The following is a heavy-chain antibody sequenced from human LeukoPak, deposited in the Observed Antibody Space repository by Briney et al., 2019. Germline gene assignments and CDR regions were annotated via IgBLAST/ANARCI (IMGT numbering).Heavy chain of an antibody. CDR1: GGSFSGYY. Sequence: PSETLSLTCAVYGGSFSGYYWSWIRQPPGKGLEWIGGINHSGSTNYNPSLKSRVTISVDTSKNQFSLKLSSVTAADTAVYYCARDDYGGNVYWGQGTLVTVSS. D-gene: IGHD4-23*01. V-gene: IGHV4-34*01. J-gene: IGHJ4*02. CDR2: INHSGST. CDR3: ARDDYGGNVY.